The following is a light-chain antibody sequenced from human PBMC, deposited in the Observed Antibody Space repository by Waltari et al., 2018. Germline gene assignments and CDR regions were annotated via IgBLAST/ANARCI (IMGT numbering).Light chain of an antibody. CDR3: SSYTSISTWV. J-gene: IGLJ3*02. CDR1: SNDVGGYNY. Sequence: QSALTQPASVSGSPGQSITISCTGTSNDVGGYNYVSWYQQHPGKAPKLMIYDVSKPPAGVANRFSGSKSGNTASLTISGLQAEDEADYYCSSYTSISTWVFGGGTKLTVL. CDR2: DVS. V-gene: IGLV2-14*03.